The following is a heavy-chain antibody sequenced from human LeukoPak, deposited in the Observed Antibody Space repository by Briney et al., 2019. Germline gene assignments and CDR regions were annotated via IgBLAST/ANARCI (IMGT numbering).Heavy chain of an antibody. CDR3: AKGRGGGSAAGGGDY. J-gene: IGHJ4*02. V-gene: IGHV3-23*01. CDR1: GFTFSSYA. D-gene: IGHD2-15*01. Sequence: PGGSLRLSCAASGFTFSSYAMSWVRQAPGRGLEWVSSISTNTGSTYYADSVKGRFTISRDNSRNTLYLQMNNLRAEDTAVYYCAKGRGGGSAAGGGDYWGQGTLVTVSS. CDR2: ISTNTGST.